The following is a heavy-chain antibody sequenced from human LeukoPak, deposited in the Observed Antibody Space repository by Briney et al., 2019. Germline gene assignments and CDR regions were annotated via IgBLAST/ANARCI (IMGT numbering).Heavy chain of an antibody. CDR2: MNPNSGNT. J-gene: IGHJ5*02. Sequence: GASVKVSCKASGYTFTSYDINWVRQATGQGLEWMGWMNPNSGNTGYAQKFQGRVTITADESTSTAYMELSSLRSEDTAVYYCARDGSNLRYFDWARFDPWGQGTLVTVSS. D-gene: IGHD3-9*01. CDR3: ARDGSNLRYFDWARFDP. CDR1: GYTFTSYD. V-gene: IGHV1-8*03.